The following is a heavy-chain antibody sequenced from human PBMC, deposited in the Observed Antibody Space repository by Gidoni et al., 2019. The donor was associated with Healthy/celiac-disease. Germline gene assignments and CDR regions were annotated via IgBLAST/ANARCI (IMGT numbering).Heavy chain of an antibody. Sequence: EVQLLESGGGLVQPGGSLRLSCAASGFTFSSYAMSWVRQAPGKGLEWVSAISGSGGSTYYADSVKGRFTISRDNSKNTLYLQMNSLRAEDTAVYYCAKDPGYYDFWSGYYIGNSAFDIWGQGTMVTVSS. V-gene: IGHV3-23*01. CDR1: GFTFSSYA. CDR2: ISGSGGST. D-gene: IGHD3-3*01. J-gene: IGHJ3*02. CDR3: AKDPGYYDFWSGYYIGNSAFDI.